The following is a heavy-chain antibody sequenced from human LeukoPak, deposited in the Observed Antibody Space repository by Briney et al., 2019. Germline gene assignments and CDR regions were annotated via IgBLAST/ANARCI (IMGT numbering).Heavy chain of an antibody. CDR1: AYSIGSVYY. D-gene: IGHD6-13*01. J-gene: IGHJ5*02. Sequence: SETLSLTCAVSAYSIGSVYYWGWIRQPPGKGLEWIGSMYHSGSTYYNPSLKSRVTISVDTSKNQFSLKLSSVTAADTAVYYCARMACSSWFGGGFENWFDPWGQGTLVTVSS. V-gene: IGHV4-38-2*01. CDR2: MYHSGST. CDR3: ARMACSSWFGGGFENWFDP.